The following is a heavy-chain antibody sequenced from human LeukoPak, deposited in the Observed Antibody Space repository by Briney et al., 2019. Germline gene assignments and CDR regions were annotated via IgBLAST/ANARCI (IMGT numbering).Heavy chain of an antibody. CDR3: AREHYGDYDGGSYFDY. J-gene: IGHJ4*02. CDR2: ISSSSSYI. V-gene: IGHV3-21*01. Sequence: PGGSLRLSCAASGFTFSSYSMNWVRQAPGKGLEWVSSISSSSSYIYYADSVKGRFTISRDNAKNSLYLQMNSLRAEDTAVYYCAREHYGDYDGGSYFDYWGQGTLVTVSS. D-gene: IGHD4-17*01. CDR1: GFTFSSYS.